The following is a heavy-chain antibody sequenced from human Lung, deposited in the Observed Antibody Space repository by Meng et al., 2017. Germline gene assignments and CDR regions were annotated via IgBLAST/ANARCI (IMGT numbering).Heavy chain of an antibody. CDR3: ARGPTTMAHDFDY. D-gene: IGHD4-11*01. V-gene: IGHV4-34*01. CDR2: INHSGST. J-gene: IGHJ4*02. CDR1: GGSFSDYY. Sequence: QVQLQQGGAGPLKPSETLSLPCVVSGGSFSDYYWSWIRQPPGKGLEWIGEINHSGSTNYNPSLESRATISVDTSQNNLSLKLSSVTAADSAVYYCARGPTTMAHDFDYWGQGTLVTASS.